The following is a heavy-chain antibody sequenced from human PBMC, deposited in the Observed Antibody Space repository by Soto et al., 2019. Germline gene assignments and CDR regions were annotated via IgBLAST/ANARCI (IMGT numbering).Heavy chain of an antibody. CDR3: AKDRGLKANYYYYGMDV. D-gene: IGHD3-16*01. V-gene: IGHV3-23*01. Sequence: GGSLRLSCAASGFTFSSYAMSWVRQAPGKGLEWVSAISGSGGSTYYADSVKGRFTISRDNSKSTLYLQMNSLRAEDTAVYYCAKDRGLKANYYYYGMDVWGQGTTVTVSS. CDR1: GFTFSSYA. CDR2: ISGSGGST. J-gene: IGHJ6*02.